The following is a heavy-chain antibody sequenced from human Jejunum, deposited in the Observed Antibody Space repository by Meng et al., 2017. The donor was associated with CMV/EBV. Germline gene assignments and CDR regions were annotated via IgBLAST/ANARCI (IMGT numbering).Heavy chain of an antibody. Sequence: KVSCKTSGDTLAGYYIHWVRQAPGQGLEWMGWINPNTGGRVYAQKFQGRVTMTRDTSVSTAYMEVSSLRSDDTAVYYCASVWGGYYRFWGQGTLVTVSS. CDR2: INPNTGGR. CDR3: ASVWGGYYRF. D-gene: IGHD3-3*01. V-gene: IGHV1-2*02. CDR1: GDTLAGYY. J-gene: IGHJ4*02.